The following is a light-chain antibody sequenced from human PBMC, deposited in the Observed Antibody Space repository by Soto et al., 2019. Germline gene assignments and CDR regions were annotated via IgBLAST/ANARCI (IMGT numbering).Light chain of an antibody. V-gene: IGKV1-5*01. CDR3: QQYNSYSPLWT. CDR1: QSISSW. J-gene: IGKJ1*01. Sequence: DIQMTQSPSTLSASVGDRVTITCRASQSISSWLAWYQQKPGKAPKLLIYDASSLESGVPSRFSGSGSGTEFTLTIISLQPDDFATYYCQQYNSYSPLWTFGQGTKVDIK. CDR2: DAS.